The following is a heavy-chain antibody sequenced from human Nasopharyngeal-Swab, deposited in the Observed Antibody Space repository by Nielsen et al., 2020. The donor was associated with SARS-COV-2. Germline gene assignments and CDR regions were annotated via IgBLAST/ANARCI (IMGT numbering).Heavy chain of an antibody. J-gene: IGHJ4*02. V-gene: IGHV3-33*01. CDR2: IWYDGNNK. CDR3: ARGSVAGPFDY. D-gene: IGHD6-19*01. Sequence: WIRQPPGKGLEWVAIIWYDGNNKYYGDSVKGRFTISRDNSKNTLYPQMNSLRAEDSAVYYCARGSVAGPFDYWGQGTLVTVSS.